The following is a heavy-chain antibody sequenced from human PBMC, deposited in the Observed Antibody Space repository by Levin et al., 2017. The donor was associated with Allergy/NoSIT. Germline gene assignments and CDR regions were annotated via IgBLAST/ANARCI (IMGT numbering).Heavy chain of an antibody. CDR1: GGSITSSSYY. V-gene: IGHV4-39*01. Sequence: SQTLSLTCSVSGGSITSSSYYWGWIRQPPGKGLEWIGSVYYSGSTYYNPSLKSRVTISVDTSKNQFSLKLSSVTAADTAVYYCASSYSGSLAVDYWGQGTLVTVST. CDR3: ASSYSGSLAVDY. CDR2: VYYSGST. J-gene: IGHJ4*02. D-gene: IGHD6-13*01.